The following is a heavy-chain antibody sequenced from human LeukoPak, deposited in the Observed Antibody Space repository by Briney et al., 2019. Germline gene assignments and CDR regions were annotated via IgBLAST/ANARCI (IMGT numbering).Heavy chain of an antibody. CDR1: GGSISSYY. V-gene: IGHV4-4*07. CDR2: IYSSGST. Sequence: SETLSLTCTVSGGSISSYYWSWIRQPAGKGLEWIGRIYSSGSTNYNPSLKSRVTMSVDTSKNQFTLKLSSVTAADTAVYYCAREVTGYSSSWPRFDYWGQGTLVTVSS. CDR3: AREVTGYSSSWPRFDY. D-gene: IGHD6-13*01. J-gene: IGHJ4*02.